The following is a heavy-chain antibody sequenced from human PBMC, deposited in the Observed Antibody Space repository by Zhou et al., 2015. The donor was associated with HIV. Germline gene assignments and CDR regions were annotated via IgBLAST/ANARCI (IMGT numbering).Heavy chain of an antibody. Sequence: QVQLVQSGAEVKKPGSSVKVSCKASGGTFSSYAISWVRQAPGQGLEWMGGIIPIFGTANYAQKFQGRVTITADESTSTAYMELSSLRSEDTAVYYCARDGPSVSGSSTSGPFDYWGQGTLVTVSS. D-gene: IGHD2-2*01. CDR1: GGTFSSYA. V-gene: IGHV1-69*01. CDR2: IIPIFGTA. J-gene: IGHJ4*02. CDR3: ARDGPSVSGSSTSGPFDY.